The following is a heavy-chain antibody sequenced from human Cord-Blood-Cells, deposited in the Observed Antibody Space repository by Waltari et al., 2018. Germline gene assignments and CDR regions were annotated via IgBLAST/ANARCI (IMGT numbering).Heavy chain of an antibody. V-gene: IGHV4-39*01. CDR3: AGRDY. Sequence: QLQLQESGPGLVKPSETLSLTCTVSGGSISSSSYYWGWIRQPPGKGLAWFGSIYYIGGTYYNPSPKSRVTISVDTSKNQFSLKLSSVTAADTAVYYCAGRDYWGQGTLVTVSS. J-gene: IGHJ4*02. CDR1: GGSISSSSYY. CDR2: IYYIGGT.